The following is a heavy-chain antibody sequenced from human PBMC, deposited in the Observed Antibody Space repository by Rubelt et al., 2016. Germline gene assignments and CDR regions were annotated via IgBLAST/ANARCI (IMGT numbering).Heavy chain of an antibody. CDR2: LSSNGGST. CDR1: FTFSSYA. CDR3: VKAALQDI. Sequence: FTFSSYAMHWVRQAPGKGLEYVSALSSNGGSTYYADSVKGRFTISRDNSKNTLYLQMSSLRAEDTAVYYCVKAALQDIWGQGTMVTVSS. V-gene: IGHV3-64D*06. J-gene: IGHJ3*02. D-gene: IGHD2-15*01.